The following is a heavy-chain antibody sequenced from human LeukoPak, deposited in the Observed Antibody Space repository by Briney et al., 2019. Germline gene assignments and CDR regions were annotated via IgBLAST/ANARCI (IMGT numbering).Heavy chain of an antibody. CDR3: AREGEPAMTLVRGEAFDI. V-gene: IGHV1-69*01. Sequence: SLKVSCKASGGTFSSYVISWVRQAPGQGLEWMGGIIPAFGPTNYAQRFQGRLTLTADVSASTAYMALSSLTSDDTAVYYCAREGEPAMTLVRGEAFDIWGQGTMVIVSS. J-gene: IGHJ3*02. CDR1: GGTFSSYV. D-gene: IGHD3-10*01. CDR2: IIPAFGPT.